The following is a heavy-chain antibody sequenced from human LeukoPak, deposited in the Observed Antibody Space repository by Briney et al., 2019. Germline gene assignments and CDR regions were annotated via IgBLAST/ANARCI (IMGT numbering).Heavy chain of an antibody. V-gene: IGHV3-7*01. D-gene: IGHD5-18*01. CDR2: IKPDGSET. Sequence: GGSLRLSCVASRFTFSNHYMSWVRQAPGKGLEWVATIKPDGSETFYVVSVKGRFTVSRDNAKNSLYLQMSSLRAEDTAVYHCARNLVHLWNVFDFWGLGTMVTVSS. J-gene: IGHJ3*01. CDR3: ARNLVHLWNVFDF. CDR1: RFTFSNHY.